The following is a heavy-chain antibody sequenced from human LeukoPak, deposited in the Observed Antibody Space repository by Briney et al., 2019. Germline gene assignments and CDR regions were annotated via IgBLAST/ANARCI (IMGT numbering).Heavy chain of an antibody. J-gene: IGHJ4*02. D-gene: IGHD3-10*01. CDR2: IKQDGGEK. CDR1: GFSLSNYW. V-gene: IGHV3-7*04. Sequence: GGSLRLSCAASGFSLSNYWMSWVRQVPGKGLEWVANIKQDGGEKYYVDSVKGRFTISRDNAKNSLYLQLNSLRAEDTAVYYCARVDSGTSGSFDYWGQGTLVTVSS. CDR3: ARVDSGTSGSFDY.